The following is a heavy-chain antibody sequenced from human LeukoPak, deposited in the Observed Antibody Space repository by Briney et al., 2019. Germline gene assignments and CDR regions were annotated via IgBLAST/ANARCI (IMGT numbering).Heavy chain of an antibody. CDR3: AISSGSSFDY. V-gene: IGHV4-34*01. D-gene: IGHD3-10*01. Sequence: SETLSLTCAVYGGSFSGYYWSWIRQPPGKGLEWIGEINHSGSTNYNPSLKSRVTISVDTSKNQFSLKLSSVTAADTAVYYCAISSGSSFDYWGQGTLVTVSS. CDR1: GGSFSGYY. J-gene: IGHJ4*02. CDR2: INHSGST.